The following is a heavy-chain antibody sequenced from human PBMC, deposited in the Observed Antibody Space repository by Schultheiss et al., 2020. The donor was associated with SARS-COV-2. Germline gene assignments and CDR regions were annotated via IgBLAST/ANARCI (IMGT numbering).Heavy chain of an antibody. Sequence: GGSLRLSCGASGFTFSSYGMHWVRQAPGKGLEWVAVISYDGSNKYYADSVKGRFTISRDNSKNTLYLQMNSLRAEDTAVYYCARDRYYYDSSGYFDAFDIWGQGTMVTVSS. V-gene: IGHV3-30*03. CDR1: GFTFSSYG. J-gene: IGHJ3*02. CDR3: ARDRYYYDSSGYFDAFDI. D-gene: IGHD3-22*01. CDR2: ISYDGSNK.